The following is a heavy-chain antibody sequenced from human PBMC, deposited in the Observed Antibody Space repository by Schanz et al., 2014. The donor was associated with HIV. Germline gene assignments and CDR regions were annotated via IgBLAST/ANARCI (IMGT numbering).Heavy chain of an antibody. CDR3: VRVRSPRVKIVVVMDYYYYAREV. V-gene: IGHV3-21*01. CDR1: GFTFDDYA. D-gene: IGHD3-22*01. J-gene: IGHJ6*02. CDR2: ISSSSSYI. Sequence: EVQVVESGGGLAQPGRSLRLSCVVSGFTFDDYAMHWVRQAPGKGLEWVSSISSSSSYIYYADSMKGRFTISRDNAKTPVYLHMYRLRAEDTAVYYCVRVRSPRVKIVVVMDYYYYAREVWGQGTTVTVSS.